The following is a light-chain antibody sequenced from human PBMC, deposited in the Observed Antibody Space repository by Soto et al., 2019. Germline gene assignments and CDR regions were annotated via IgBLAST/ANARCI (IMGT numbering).Light chain of an antibody. CDR1: QSVSDSY. Sequence: ELVLTQSPGTLSLSPGQRAPLSCRASQSVSDSYLAWYQQKPGQAPRPLIYGASSRATGVPDRFSGSGSGTDFTLTISRLEPEEFALYYCQQYDGSPITVGQGTRLEIK. CDR3: QQYDGSPIT. J-gene: IGKJ5*01. V-gene: IGKV3-20*01. CDR2: GAS.